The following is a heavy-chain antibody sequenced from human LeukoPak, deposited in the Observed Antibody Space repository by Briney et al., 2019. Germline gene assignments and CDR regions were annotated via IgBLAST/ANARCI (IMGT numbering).Heavy chain of an antibody. D-gene: IGHD1-1*01. CDR2: IYDSGTTT. CDR3: ARVDDWNALEY. CDR1: GGSLNNYY. V-gene: IGHV4-59*01. Sequence: SETLSLTCTVSGGSLNNYYWSWIRQPPGKALEWIGYIYDSGTTTNYNPSLKSRVTISVDTSKNQFSLKLNSVTAADTALYYCARVDDWNALEYWGQGTLVTVSS. J-gene: IGHJ4*02.